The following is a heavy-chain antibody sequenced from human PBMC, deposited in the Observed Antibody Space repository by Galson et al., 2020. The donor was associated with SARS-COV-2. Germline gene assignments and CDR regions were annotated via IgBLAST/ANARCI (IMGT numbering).Heavy chain of an antibody. CDR2: ISYDGSNK. CDR3: ATTSRWLQYYPLDY. J-gene: IGHJ4*02. D-gene: IGHD5-12*01. CDR1: GFTFSSYG. V-gene: IGHV3-30*03. Sequence: GGSLRLSCAASGFTFSSYGMHWVRQAPGKGLEWVAVISYDGSNKYYADSVKGRFTISRDNSKNTLYLQMNSLRAEDTAVYYCATTSRWLQYYPLDYWGQGTLVTVSS.